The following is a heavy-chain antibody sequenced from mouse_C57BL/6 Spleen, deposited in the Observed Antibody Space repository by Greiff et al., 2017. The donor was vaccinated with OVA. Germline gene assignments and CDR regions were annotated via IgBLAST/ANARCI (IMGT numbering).Heavy chain of an antibody. Sequence: QVQLKQSGAELVRPGTSVKVSCKASGYAFTNYLIEWVKQRPGQGLEWIGVINPGSGGTNYNEKFKGKATLTADKSSSTAYMQLSSLTSEDSAVYFCARSGYYYGSSYVDAMDYWGQGTSVTVSS. CDR3: ARSGYYYGSSYVDAMDY. V-gene: IGHV1-54*01. J-gene: IGHJ4*01. CDR2: INPGSGGT. D-gene: IGHD1-1*01. CDR1: GYAFTNYL.